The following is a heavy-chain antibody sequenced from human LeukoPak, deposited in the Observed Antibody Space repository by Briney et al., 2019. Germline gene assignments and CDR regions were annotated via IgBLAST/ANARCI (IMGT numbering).Heavy chain of an antibody. Sequence: GGSLRLSCAASGFTFSSYGMHWVRRAPGKGLEWVAFIRYDGSNKYYADSVKGRFTISRDNSKNTLYLQMNSLRAEDTAVYYCARGQLELLSDYYYYMDVWGKGTTVTVSS. V-gene: IGHV3-30*02. J-gene: IGHJ6*03. CDR1: GFTFSSYG. CDR3: ARGQLELLSDYYYYMDV. D-gene: IGHD1-1*01. CDR2: IRYDGSNK.